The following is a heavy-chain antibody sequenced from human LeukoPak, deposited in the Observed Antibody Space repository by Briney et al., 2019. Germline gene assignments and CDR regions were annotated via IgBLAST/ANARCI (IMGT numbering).Heavy chain of an antibody. J-gene: IGHJ5*02. V-gene: IGHV3-30*02. D-gene: IGHD5-18*01. CDR3: AKGERGYSYGFGP. CDR2: IRYDGSNK. CDR1: GFTFSSYG. Sequence: GGSLRLSCAASGFTFSSYGMHWVRQAPGKGLEWVAFIRYDGSNKYYADSVKGRFTISRDNSKNTLYLQMNSLRAEDTAVYYCAKGERGYSYGFGPWGQGTLVTVSS.